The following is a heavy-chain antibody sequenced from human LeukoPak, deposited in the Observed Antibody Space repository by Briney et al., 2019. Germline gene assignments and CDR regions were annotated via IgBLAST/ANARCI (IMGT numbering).Heavy chain of an antibody. D-gene: IGHD3-16*02. CDR3: ARGLYDYVWGSYRN. V-gene: IGHV4-59*01. Sequence: SETLSLTCTVSGGSISSGYWSWIRQPPGKGLEWIGYIYYSGSTNYNPSLKGRVTISVDTSKNQFSLKLTSVTAADTAVYYCARGLYDYVWGSYRNWGQGALVTVSS. J-gene: IGHJ4*02. CDR1: GGSISSGY. CDR2: IYYSGST.